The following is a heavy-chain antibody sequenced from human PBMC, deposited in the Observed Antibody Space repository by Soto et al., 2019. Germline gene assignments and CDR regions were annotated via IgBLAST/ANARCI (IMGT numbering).Heavy chain of an antibody. CDR3: ARDGSYCTNGVCFYYLDY. CDR1: GGSLNNYA. V-gene: IGHV1-69*06. D-gene: IGHD2-8*01. CDR2: IIPLFGKA. Sequence: QMQLVQSGAEAKTPGSSVKVSCKASGGSLNNYAVGWVRQAPGQGLEWMGRIIPLFGKADYARKLQGRVTLTADKYTNTAYMELSSLRSEDTAMYFCARDGSYCTNGVCFYYLDYWGQGTLVTVSS. J-gene: IGHJ4*02.